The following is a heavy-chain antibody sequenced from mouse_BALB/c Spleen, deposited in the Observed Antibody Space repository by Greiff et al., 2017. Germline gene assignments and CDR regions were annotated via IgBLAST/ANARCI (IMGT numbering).Heavy chain of an antibody. CDR1: GFTFTDYY. Sequence: EVMLVESGGGLVQPGGSLRLSCATSGFTFTDYYMSWVRQPPGKALEWLGFIRNKANGYTTEYSASVKGRFTISRDNSQSILYLQMNTLRAEDSATYYCARDKKYGNYDYFDYWGQGTTLTVSS. D-gene: IGHD2-10*02. CDR2: IRNKANGYTT. V-gene: IGHV7-3*02. CDR3: ARDKKYGNYDYFDY. J-gene: IGHJ2*01.